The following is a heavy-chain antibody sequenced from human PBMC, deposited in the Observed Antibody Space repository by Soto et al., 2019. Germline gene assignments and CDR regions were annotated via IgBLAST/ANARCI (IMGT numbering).Heavy chain of an antibody. CDR3: VTESWYKFEY. V-gene: IGHV3-11*05. Sequence: QVKLVESRGGLVTPGGSLRLSCEVSGLTISDFYMSWIRQAPGKGLEWVSYTSHNGDSTNYADSVKGRFTISRDNAKNSLYLQMNSLRVEDTAVYFCVTESWYKFEYWGQGNMVTVSS. J-gene: IGHJ4*02. CDR2: TSHNGDST. CDR1: GLTISDFY. D-gene: IGHD1-20*01.